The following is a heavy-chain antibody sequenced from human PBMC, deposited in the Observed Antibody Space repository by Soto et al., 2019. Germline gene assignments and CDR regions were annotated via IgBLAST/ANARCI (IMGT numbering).Heavy chain of an antibody. CDR1: VGSIKFSDYH. V-gene: IGHV4-30-4*08. J-gene: IGHJ4*02. CDR2: LDNSGTS. CDR3: VREERIAAPQLDY. Sequence: TLSLTCTVSVGSIKFSDYHWSWICQSPAKGLEWIGHLDNSGTSFYNPSLRGRVTVTLDTSRSQFSLTLASVTAADTAVYYGVREERIAAPQLDYWGQGITVTVSS. D-gene: IGHD6-6*01.